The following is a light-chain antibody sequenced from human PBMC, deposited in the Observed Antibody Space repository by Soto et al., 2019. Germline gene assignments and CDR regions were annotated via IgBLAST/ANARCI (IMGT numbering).Light chain of an antibody. CDR2: DAS. CDR1: QSISTW. CDR3: QQYNIFSA. V-gene: IGKV1-5*01. J-gene: IGKJ4*01. Sequence: DIPMTQSPSTLSASVGDRVTITCRASQSISTWLAWYQQRPGKAPQLLISDASSLESGVPSRFSGSGSGTEFTLTIASLQPDDSATYYCQQYNIFSAFGGGTKVQIK.